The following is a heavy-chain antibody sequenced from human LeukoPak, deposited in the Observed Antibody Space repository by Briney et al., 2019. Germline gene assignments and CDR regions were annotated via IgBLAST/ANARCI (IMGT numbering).Heavy chain of an antibody. D-gene: IGHD6-13*01. Sequence: SETLSLTCSVSGGSISSNIHYWAWIRQPPGKGLEWIGSILYSGGTYYNAPVKSRVTMSVDTSKNQFSLKLSSVTAADTAVYYCARDWIDVAGTGYFDYWDHGTLVTVSS. CDR3: ARDWIDVAGTGYFDY. V-gene: IGHV4-39*02. J-gene: IGHJ4*01. CDR1: GGSISSNIHY. CDR2: ILYSGGT.